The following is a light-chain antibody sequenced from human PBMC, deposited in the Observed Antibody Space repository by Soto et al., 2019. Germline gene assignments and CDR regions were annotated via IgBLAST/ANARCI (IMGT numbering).Light chain of an antibody. Sequence: QSALTQPRSVSGSPGQSVTISCTGTSSDVGAYDYVSWYQQRPDKAHKLMIYAVTKRPSGVPDRFSGSKSGYTASLTISGLQAEDEADYYCCSYAGRFTWVFGGGTKVTVL. V-gene: IGLV2-11*01. J-gene: IGLJ3*02. CDR3: CSYAGRFTWV. CDR2: AVT. CDR1: SSDVGAYDY.